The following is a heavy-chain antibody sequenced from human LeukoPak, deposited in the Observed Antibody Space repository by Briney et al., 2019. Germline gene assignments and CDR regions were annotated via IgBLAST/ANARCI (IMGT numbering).Heavy chain of an antibody. CDR1: GYTFTDYY. V-gene: IGHV1-2*02. D-gene: IGHD1-26*01. CDR3: ARDGSGSFGIPLDY. Sequence: ASVKVSCKASGYTFTDYYIHWVRQAPGQGLQWMGWINPNSGGPNYAQNFQGRVTMTRDTSISTAYMELSSLRSEDTAVYYCARDGSGSFGIPLDYWGQGTLVTVSS. J-gene: IGHJ4*02. CDR2: INPNSGGP.